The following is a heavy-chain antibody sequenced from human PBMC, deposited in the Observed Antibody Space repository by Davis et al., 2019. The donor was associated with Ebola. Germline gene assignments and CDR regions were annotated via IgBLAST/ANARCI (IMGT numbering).Heavy chain of an antibody. V-gene: IGHV5-10-1*01. CDR1: GYSFTSYW. J-gene: IGHJ6*02. CDR2: IDPSDSYT. Sequence: KVSCMGSGYSFTSYWISWVRQMPGKGLEWMGRIDPSDSYTNYSPSFQGHVTISADKSISTAYLQWSSLKASDTAMYYCARHPYYYYGMDVWGQGTTVTVSS. CDR3: ARHPYYYYGMDV.